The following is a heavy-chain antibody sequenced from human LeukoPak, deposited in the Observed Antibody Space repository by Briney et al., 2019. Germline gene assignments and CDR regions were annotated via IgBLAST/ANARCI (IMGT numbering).Heavy chain of an antibody. CDR1: GFMFSRYW. CDR3: FAPFDY. Sequence: GGSLRLSCAASGFMFSRYWMSWVRQAPGKGLEWVANMHQDGGEKYYVDSVKGRFTISRDNTKNSMFLQMNSLRAEDTAVYYCFAPFDYWGQGTLVTVSS. CDR2: MHQDGGEK. J-gene: IGHJ4*02. V-gene: IGHV3-7*01.